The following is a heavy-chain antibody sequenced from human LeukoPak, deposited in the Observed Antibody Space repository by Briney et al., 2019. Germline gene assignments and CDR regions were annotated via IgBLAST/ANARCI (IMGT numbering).Heavy chain of an antibody. CDR3: ARGRAPDRLEWLLWANY. V-gene: IGHV3-21*01. J-gene: IGHJ4*02. CDR2: ISSSSSYI. Sequence: GGSLRLSCAASGFTFSSYSMNWVRQAPGKGLEWVSSISSSSSYIYYADSVKGRFTISRDNAKNSLYLQMNSLRAEDTAVYYCARGRAPDRLEWLLWANYWGQGTLVTVST. D-gene: IGHD3-3*01. CDR1: GFTFSSYS.